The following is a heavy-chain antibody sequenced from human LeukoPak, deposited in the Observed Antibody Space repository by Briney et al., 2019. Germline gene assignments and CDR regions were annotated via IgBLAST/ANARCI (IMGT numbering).Heavy chain of an antibody. CDR2: ISSSSSYI. J-gene: IGHJ5*02. V-gene: IGHV3-21*01. Sequence: GSLRLSCAASGFTFSSYSMNWVRQAPGKGLEWVSSISSSSSYIYYADSVKGRFTISGDNAKNSLYLQMNSLRAEDTAVYYCARAAAAGANWFDPWGQGTLVTVSS. CDR1: GFTFSSYS. D-gene: IGHD6-13*01. CDR3: ARAAAAGANWFDP.